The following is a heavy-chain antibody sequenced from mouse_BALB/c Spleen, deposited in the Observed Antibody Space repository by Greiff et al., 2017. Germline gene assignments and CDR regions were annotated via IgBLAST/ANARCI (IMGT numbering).Heavy chain of an antibody. J-gene: IGHJ4*01. CDR2: IYPGDGDT. V-gene: IGHV1-82*01. CDR3: ARSVKGYYAMDY. CDR1: GYAFSSSW. Sequence: QVQLQQSGPELVKPGASVKISCKASGYAFSSSWMNWVKQRPGQGLEWIGRIYPGDGDTNYNGKFKGKATLTADKSSSTAYMQLSSLTSVDSAVYFCARSVKGYYAMDYWGQGTSVTVSS.